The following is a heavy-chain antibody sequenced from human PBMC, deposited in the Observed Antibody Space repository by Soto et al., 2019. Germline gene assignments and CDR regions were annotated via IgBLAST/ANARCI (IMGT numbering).Heavy chain of an antibody. J-gene: IGHJ4*02. CDR1: GGTFGSYT. CDR3: ARANAMVRGQITDY. V-gene: IGHV1-69*02. D-gene: IGHD3-10*01. Sequence: QVQLVQSGAEVKKPGSSVKVSCKASGGTFGSYTISWVRQAPGQGLEWMGRIIPILGIANYAQKFQGRVTITADKSTSTAYMELSSLRSEDTAVYYCARANAMVRGQITDYWGQGTLVTVSS. CDR2: IIPILGIA.